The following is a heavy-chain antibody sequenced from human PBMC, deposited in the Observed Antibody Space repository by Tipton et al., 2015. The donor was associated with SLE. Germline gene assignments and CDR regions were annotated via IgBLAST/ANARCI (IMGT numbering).Heavy chain of an antibody. J-gene: IGHJ4*02. D-gene: IGHD1-26*01. CDR3: ARGLSLGSFD. V-gene: IGHV4-4*07. Sequence: TLSLTCTVSGDSISTYFWSWVRQPAGKGLEWIGRIRASGSPEYNPSLKSRVTISVDTSNKRVSLRLTAVTAADTAVYYCARGLSLGSFDWGQGTLVTVSS. CDR2: IRASGSP. CDR1: GDSISTYF.